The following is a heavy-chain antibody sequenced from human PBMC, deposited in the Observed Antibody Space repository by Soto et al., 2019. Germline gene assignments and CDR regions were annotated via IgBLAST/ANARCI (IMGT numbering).Heavy chain of an antibody. V-gene: IGHV4-59*01. J-gene: IGHJ5*02. CDR2: IYYGGSI. CDR3: TGAYYNVSGYSLDP. Sequence: LSETLSLTCSVSGGSISSGYWTWIRRPPGKGLEWIGYIYYGGSINYNPSLKSRVIISVDTAKNQFSLRLSSVSAADTAVYYCTGAYYNVSGYSLDPWGQGTSVTVSS. CDR1: GGSISSGY. D-gene: IGHD3-22*01.